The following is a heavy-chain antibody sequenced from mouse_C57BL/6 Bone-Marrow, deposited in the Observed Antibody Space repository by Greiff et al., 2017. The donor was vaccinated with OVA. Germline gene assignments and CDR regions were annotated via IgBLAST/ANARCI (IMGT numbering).Heavy chain of an antibody. CDR2: INPGSGGT. D-gene: IGHD1-1*01. CDR1: GYAFTNYL. V-gene: IGHV1-54*01. J-gene: IGHJ2*01. CDR3: ARSYGSSYFDY. Sequence: QVQLKESGAELVRPGTSVKVSCKASGYAFTNYLIEWVKQRPGQGLEWIGVINPGSGGTNYNEKFKGKATLTADKSSSTAYMELRSLTSEDSAVYFCARSYGSSYFDYWGQGTTLTVSS.